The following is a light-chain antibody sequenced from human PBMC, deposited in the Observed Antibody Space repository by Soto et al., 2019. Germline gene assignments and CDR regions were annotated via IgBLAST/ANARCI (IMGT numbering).Light chain of an antibody. V-gene: IGLV2-23*02. CDR2: EVT. CDR3: CLYAGSSSSI. CDR1: SRDVGTYNL. Sequence: QSALTQPAPVSGSPGQSITISCSGTSRDVGTYNLVSWYQQYPGKAPRLMIYEVTKRPSGVSNRFSGSKSGNTASLTISVLQPEDEADYYGCLYAGSSSSIFGTGTKVTVL. J-gene: IGLJ1*01.